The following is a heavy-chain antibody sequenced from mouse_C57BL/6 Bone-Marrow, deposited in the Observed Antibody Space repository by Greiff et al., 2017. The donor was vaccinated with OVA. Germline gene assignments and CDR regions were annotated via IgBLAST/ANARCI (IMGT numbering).Heavy chain of an antibody. CDR2: ISSGSSTI. CDR3: ARGYGSPFAY. Sequence: EVMLVESGGGLVKPGGSLKLSCAASGFTFSDYGMHWVRQAPEKGLEWVAYISSGSSTIYYADTVKGRFTISRDNAKNTLFLQMTSLRSEDTAMYYCARGYGSPFAYWGQGTLVTVSA. CDR1: GFTFSDYG. J-gene: IGHJ3*01. V-gene: IGHV5-17*01. D-gene: IGHD1-1*01.